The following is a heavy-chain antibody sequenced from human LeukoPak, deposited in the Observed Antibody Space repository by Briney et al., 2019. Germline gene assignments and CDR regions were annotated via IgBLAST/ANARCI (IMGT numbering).Heavy chain of an antibody. CDR1: GGSFSGYY. Sequence: SETLSLTCAVYGGSFSGYYWSWLRQPPGKGLEWIGEINHSGSTNYNPSLKSRVTISLDTSKNQFSLKLTSVTTADTAVYYCARPVTARGGSGWPQHIDYWGQGTLVSVSS. V-gene: IGHV4-34*01. J-gene: IGHJ4*02. CDR3: ARPVTARGGSGWPQHIDY. D-gene: IGHD6-19*01. CDR2: INHSGST.